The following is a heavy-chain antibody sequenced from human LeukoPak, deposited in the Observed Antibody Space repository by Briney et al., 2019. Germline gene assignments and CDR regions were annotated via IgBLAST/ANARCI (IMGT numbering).Heavy chain of an antibody. J-gene: IGHJ4*01. V-gene: IGHV4-39*01. CDR1: GVSISSSNYY. CDR2: IYSSGCT. CDR3: AKSDGYGLIDY. Sequence: SETLSLTCTVSGVSISSSNYYWGWIRQPPGKGLEWIGNIYSSGCTYFNSSLKSRVTISIDTSKNQVSLKMSSVTAADTAVYYCAKSDGYGLIDYWGQGTLVTVSS. D-gene: IGHD2-21*02.